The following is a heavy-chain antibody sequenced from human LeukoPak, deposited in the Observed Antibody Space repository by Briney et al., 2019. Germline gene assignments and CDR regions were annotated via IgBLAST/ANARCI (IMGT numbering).Heavy chain of an antibody. CDR3: AKGGTVTTTGGAFDI. Sequence: GGSLRLSCAASGFTFSSYTMSWVRQAPGKGLEWVSGISGSGGSTYYADSVKGRFTISRDNSKNTLYLQMNSLRAEDTAVYYCAKGGTVTTTGGAFDIWGQGTMVTVSS. CDR2: ISGSGGST. CDR1: GFTFSSYT. J-gene: IGHJ3*02. D-gene: IGHD4-17*01. V-gene: IGHV3-23*01.